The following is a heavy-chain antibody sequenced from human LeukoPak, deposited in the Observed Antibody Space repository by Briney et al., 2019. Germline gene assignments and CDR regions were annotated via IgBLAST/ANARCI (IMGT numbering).Heavy chain of an antibody. D-gene: IGHD2-2*02. V-gene: IGHV1-69*05. CDR1: GGTFSSYA. J-gene: IGHJ6*03. CDR2: IIPVFGMT. CDR3: ARGPRGVATAIRGFFYYYFYMDV. Sequence: SVKVSCKGSGGTFSSYAFTWVRQAPGQGLEWMGGIIPVFGMTNYAQKFQGRVTITTDESTGTTSMELSSLRSEDTAVYYCARGPRGVATAIRGFFYYYFYMDVWGKGTTVTVSS.